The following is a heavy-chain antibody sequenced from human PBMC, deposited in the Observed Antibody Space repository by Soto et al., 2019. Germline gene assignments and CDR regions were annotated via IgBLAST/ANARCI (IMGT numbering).Heavy chain of an antibody. D-gene: IGHD2-2*01. J-gene: IGHJ6*02. V-gene: IGHV3-30-3*01. Sequence: TGGSLRLSCAASGFTFSSYAVHWVRQGPGKGLEWVAVISYDGSNKYYADSVKGRFTISRDNSKNTLYLQMNSLRAEDTAVYYYARDRKYQLRYYYYGMDVWGQGTTVTVSS. CDR2: ISYDGSNK. CDR1: GFTFSSYA. CDR3: ARDRKYQLRYYYYGMDV.